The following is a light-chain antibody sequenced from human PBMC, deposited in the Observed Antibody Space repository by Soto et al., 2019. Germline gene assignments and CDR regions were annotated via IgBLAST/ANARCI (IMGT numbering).Light chain of an antibody. CDR1: QSVSSY. Sequence: EIVFTQSPVTLSFCPLEIATLSCRASQSVSSYLAWYQQKPGQAPRLLIYDASNRATGIPARFSGSGSGTDFTLTISSLEPQDFAVYYCQQRSNWPPTFGPGTKVDI. V-gene: IGKV3-11*01. J-gene: IGKJ3*01. CDR3: QQRSNWPPT. CDR2: DAS.